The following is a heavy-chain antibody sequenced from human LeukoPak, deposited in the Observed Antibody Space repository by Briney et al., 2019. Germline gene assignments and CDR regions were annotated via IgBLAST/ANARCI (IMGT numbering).Heavy chain of an antibody. Sequence: GGSLRLSCAASGFTFSSYAMSWVRQAPGKGLEWVSAISGSGGSTYYADSVKGRFTISRDNSKNTLYLQMNSLRAEDTAVYYCARDRPVDTAMVHTDAFDIWGQGTMVTVSS. CDR3: ARDRPVDTAMVHTDAFDI. V-gene: IGHV3-23*01. CDR1: GFTFSSYA. J-gene: IGHJ3*02. CDR2: ISGSGGST. D-gene: IGHD5-18*01.